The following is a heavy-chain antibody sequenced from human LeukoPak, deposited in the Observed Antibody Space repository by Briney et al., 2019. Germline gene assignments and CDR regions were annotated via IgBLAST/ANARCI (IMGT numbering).Heavy chain of an antibody. D-gene: IGHD4-11*01. CDR2: ISSSSSTI. CDR3: ARDNDYSNYD. V-gene: IGHV3-48*04. Sequence: GGSLRLSCAASGFTFSSYSMNWVRQAPGKGLEWVSYISSSSSTIYYADSVKGRFTISRDNAKNSLYLQMNSLRAEDTAVYYCARDNDYSNYDWGQGTLVTVSS. CDR1: GFTFSSYS. J-gene: IGHJ4*02.